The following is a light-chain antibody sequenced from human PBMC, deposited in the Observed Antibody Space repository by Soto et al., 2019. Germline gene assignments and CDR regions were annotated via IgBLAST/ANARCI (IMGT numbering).Light chain of an antibody. CDR3: QTWGTGIQV. CDR1: SGHSSHA. CDR2: LNSDGSH. V-gene: IGLV4-69*01. Sequence: QTVVTQSPSASASLGASVKLTCTLSSGHSSHAIAWHQQQPEKGPRYLMKLNSDGSHSKGDGIPDRFSGSSSGAERYLTISSLQSEDEADYYCQTWGTGIQVFGGGTKLTVL. J-gene: IGLJ2*01.